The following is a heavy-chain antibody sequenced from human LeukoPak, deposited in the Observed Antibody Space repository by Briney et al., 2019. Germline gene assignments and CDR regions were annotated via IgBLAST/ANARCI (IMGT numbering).Heavy chain of an antibody. V-gene: IGHV1-2*02. Sequence: ASVKVSCKASGYTFTGYYIHWVRQAPGQGLEWMGWINPNSDGTDYAQRFQGRVTMTSDASINTAYMELSRLTSDDTAMYYCARGETWWEQRRYFDFWGQGTLATVSS. D-gene: IGHD1-26*01. CDR3: ARGETWWEQRRYFDF. CDR1: GYTFTGYY. CDR2: INPNSDGT. J-gene: IGHJ4*02.